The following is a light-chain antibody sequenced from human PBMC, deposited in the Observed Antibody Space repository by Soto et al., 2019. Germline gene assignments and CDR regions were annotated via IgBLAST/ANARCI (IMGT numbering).Light chain of an antibody. J-gene: IGKJ2*01. CDR3: HQYYRTPYT. Sequence: DIVMTQSPDSLSVSLGERATINRKSSQGVLYTSNNKNYLAWYQQKPGQPPKLLIYWASTRESGVPDRFSGSGSGADFTLTINSLQAEDVAVYFCHQYYRTPYTFGQGTKLEIK. CDR2: WAS. V-gene: IGKV4-1*01. CDR1: QGVLYTSNNKNY.